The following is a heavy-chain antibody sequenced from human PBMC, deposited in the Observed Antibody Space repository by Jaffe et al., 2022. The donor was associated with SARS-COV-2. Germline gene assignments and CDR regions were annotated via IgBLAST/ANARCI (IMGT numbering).Heavy chain of an antibody. V-gene: IGHV3-7*01. CDR1: GFTFSSYW. CDR2: IKQDGSEK. J-gene: IGHJ6*03. D-gene: IGHD4-17*01. CDR3: ARGLTTVTTGYYYYMDV. Sequence: EVQLVESGGGLVQPGGSLRLSCAASGFTFSSYWMSWVRQAPGKGLEWVANIKQDGSEKYYVDSVKGRFTISRDSAKNSLYLQMNSLRAEDTAVYYCARGLTTVTTGYYYYMDVWGKGTTVTVSS.